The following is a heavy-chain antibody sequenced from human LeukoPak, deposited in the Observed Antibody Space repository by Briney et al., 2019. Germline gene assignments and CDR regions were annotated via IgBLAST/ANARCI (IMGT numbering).Heavy chain of an antibody. V-gene: IGHV3-33*01. D-gene: IGHD1-7*01. CDR2: IWYDGSNK. J-gene: IGHJ4*02. Sequence: VRSLRLSCAASGFTFSSYGMHWVRQAPGKGLEWVALIWYDGSNKYNPDSVKGRFTISRDNSKNTVYLQMNSLRAEDTAVYYCARDANYYFDSWGQGTLVTVSS. CDR1: GFTFSSYG. CDR3: ARDANYYFDS.